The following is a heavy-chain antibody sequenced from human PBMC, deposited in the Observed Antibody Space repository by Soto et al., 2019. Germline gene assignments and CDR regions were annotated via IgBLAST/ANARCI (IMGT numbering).Heavy chain of an antibody. J-gene: IGHJ5*02. D-gene: IGHD6-19*01. V-gene: IGHV3-74*01. CDR3: GSGWYMGNWFDP. CDR1: GFTFSSYW. Sequence: PXGSLILSCAASGFTFSSYWMHWLRQAPGKGLVWVSRINSDGSSTSYADSVKGRFTISRDNAKNTLYLQMNSLRAEDTAVYYCGSGWYMGNWFDPWGQGTLVTVSS. CDR2: INSDGSST.